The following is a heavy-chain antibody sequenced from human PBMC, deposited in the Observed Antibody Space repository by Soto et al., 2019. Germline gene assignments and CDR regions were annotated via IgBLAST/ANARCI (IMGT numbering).Heavy chain of an antibody. CDR1: GFSLSTSGMC. Sequence: KSGPTLVNPTQTLTLTCTFSGFSLSTSGMCVSWIRQPPGKALEWLALIDWDDDKYYSTSLKTRLTISKDTSKNQVVLTMTNMDPVDTATYYCARIPYYDSSGYRLYYYYYGMDVWGQGTTVTVSS. CDR2: IDWDDDK. V-gene: IGHV2-70*01. J-gene: IGHJ6*02. D-gene: IGHD3-22*01. CDR3: ARIPYYDSSGYRLYYYYYGMDV.